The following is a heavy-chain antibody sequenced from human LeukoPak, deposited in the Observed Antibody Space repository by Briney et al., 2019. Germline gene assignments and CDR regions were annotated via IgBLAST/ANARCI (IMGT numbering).Heavy chain of an antibody. Sequence: SETLSLTCTVSGGSISYYYWNWIRQPAGKGLEWIGYIYYSGSTNYNPSLKSRVTISVDTSKNQFSLKLSSVTAADTAVYYCARAAVDTAMAYYYYYMDVWGKGTTVTVSS. J-gene: IGHJ6*03. D-gene: IGHD5-18*01. CDR3: ARAAVDTAMAYYYYYMDV. CDR1: GGSISYYY. CDR2: IYYSGST. V-gene: IGHV4-59*01.